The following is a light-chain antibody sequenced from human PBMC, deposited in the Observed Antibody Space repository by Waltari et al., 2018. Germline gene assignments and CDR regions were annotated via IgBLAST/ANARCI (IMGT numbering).Light chain of an antibody. Sequence: DVVVTQSPLSLPVTLGQPASISCRSSQSLDYSNGGNYLSWVQQRPGQYPRRLIYRVSNRDPGVPDRFSGSGSGTDFTLEISRVEAEDVGIYYCMQATHWPPRYTFGQGTKLDIK. CDR2: RVS. CDR1: QSLDYSNGGNY. V-gene: IGKV2-30*01. CDR3: MQATHWPPRYT. J-gene: IGKJ2*01.